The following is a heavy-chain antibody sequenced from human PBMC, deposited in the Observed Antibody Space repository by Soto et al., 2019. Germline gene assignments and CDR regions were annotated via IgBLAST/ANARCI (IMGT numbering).Heavy chain of an antibody. D-gene: IGHD3-22*01. J-gene: IGHJ1*01. Sequence: QVQLVQSGAEVKKPGSSVKVSCKASGGTFSSYAISWVRQAPGQGLEWMGGIIPIFGTANYAQKFQGRVTITADESTSTAYMELSSLRSEDTAVYYCARADSSGYPEYFQHWGQGPLVTVSS. CDR2: IIPIFGTA. CDR3: ARADSSGYPEYFQH. CDR1: GGTFSSYA. V-gene: IGHV1-69*12.